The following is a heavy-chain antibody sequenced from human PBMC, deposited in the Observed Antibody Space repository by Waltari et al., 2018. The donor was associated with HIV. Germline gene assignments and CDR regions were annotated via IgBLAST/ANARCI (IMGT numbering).Heavy chain of an antibody. CDR3: TRDGLYYDFWSGYPGY. V-gene: IGHV3-49*03. CDR1: GFTFGDYV. Sequence: EVQLVEPGGGWVQPGRSRRLSCPASGFTFGDYVMSWFRQAPGKGLEWVGFIRSKAYGGTTEYAASVKGRFTISRDDSKSIAYLQMNSLKTEDTAVYYCTRDGLYYDFWSGYPGYWGQGTLVTVSS. D-gene: IGHD3-3*01. CDR2: IRSKAYGGTT. J-gene: IGHJ4*02.